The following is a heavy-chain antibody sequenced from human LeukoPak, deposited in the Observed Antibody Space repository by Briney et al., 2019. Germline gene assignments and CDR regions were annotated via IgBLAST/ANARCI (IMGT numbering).Heavy chain of an antibody. CDR2: TSGSI. Sequence: SETLSLTCAVSGAAISSHYWSWIRQPPGKGLEWIGYTSGSISDNPSLKSRVAVSVDPSQNQVSLSLTSVTAADTAVYYCARVLAIFGLDTTDFYMDVWGRGTTVTVSS. CDR3: ARVLAIFGLDTTDFYMDV. V-gene: IGHV4-59*11. J-gene: IGHJ6*03. D-gene: IGHD3/OR15-3a*01. CDR1: GAAISSHY.